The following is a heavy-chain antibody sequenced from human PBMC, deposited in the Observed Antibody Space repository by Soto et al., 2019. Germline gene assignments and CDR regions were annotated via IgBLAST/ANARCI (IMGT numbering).Heavy chain of an antibody. Sequence: QITLKESGPTLVKPTQTLTLTCTFSGFSLSTSGVGVGWIRQPPGKALEWLAIIYWDDDKRYRPSLKSRLTISKDTSKNQVVLTMTNMDPVDTATYYCARYIAAEVQDYWGQGTLVTVSS. D-gene: IGHD6-25*01. J-gene: IGHJ4*02. CDR1: GFSLSTSGVG. CDR2: IYWDDDK. V-gene: IGHV2-5*02. CDR3: ARYIAAEVQDY.